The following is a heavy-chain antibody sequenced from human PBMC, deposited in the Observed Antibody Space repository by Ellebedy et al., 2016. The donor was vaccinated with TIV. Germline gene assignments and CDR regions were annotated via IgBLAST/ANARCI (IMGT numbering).Heavy chain of an antibody. J-gene: IGHJ6*03. CDR3: ARGPSSTRLPYYMDV. CDR2: IIPIFGTA. D-gene: IGHD2-2*01. V-gene: IGHV1-69*13. Sequence: SVKVSXXASGYTFTGYYMHWVRQAPGQGLEWMGGIIPIFGTANYAQKFQGRVTITADESTSTAYMELSSLRSEDTAVYYCARGPSSTRLPYYMDVWGKGTTVTVSS. CDR1: GYTFTGYY.